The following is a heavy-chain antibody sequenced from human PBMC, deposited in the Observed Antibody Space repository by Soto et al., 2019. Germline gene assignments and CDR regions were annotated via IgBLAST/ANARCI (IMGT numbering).Heavy chain of an antibody. Sequence: GGPLRLSCPASGFTFSNAWINWIRQAPGKGLEWVSYISSSSSYTNYADSVKGRFTISRDNAKNSLYLQMNSLRAEDTAVYYCASSTAHDAFDIWGQGTMVTVSS. D-gene: IGHD6-25*01. CDR3: ASSTAHDAFDI. J-gene: IGHJ3*02. V-gene: IGHV3-11*06. CDR1: GFTFSNAW. CDR2: ISSSSSYT.